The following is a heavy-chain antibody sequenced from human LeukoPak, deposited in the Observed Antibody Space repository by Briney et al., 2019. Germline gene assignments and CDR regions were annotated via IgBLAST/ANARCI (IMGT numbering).Heavy chain of an antibody. CDR1: GFTFSSYW. CDR3: ARPAIAGDFDY. D-gene: IGHD6-13*01. J-gene: IGHJ4*02. V-gene: IGHV3-7*04. Sequence: GGSLRVSCAASGFTFSSYWMSWVRQAPGKGLEWVANIKQDGSDKYYLDSVKGRFTIYRDNAKNSLYLQMDSLRAEDTAVYYCARPAIAGDFDYWGQGTLVTVSS. CDR2: IKQDGSDK.